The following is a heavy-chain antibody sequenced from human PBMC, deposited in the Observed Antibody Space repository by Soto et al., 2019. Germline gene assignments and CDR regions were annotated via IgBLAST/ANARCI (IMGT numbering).Heavy chain of an antibody. Sequence: QVQLVQSGAEVKKPGSSVKVSCKASGGTFSSYTISWVRQAPGQGLEWMGRIIPILGIANYAQKFQGRVTIDAANSTSRADMEPSGLRSEGTAVCYGAAVSVGGTFPGFDCWGQGALVAVSS. J-gene: IGHJ4*02. V-gene: IGHV1-69*02. CDR1: GGTFSSYT. CDR3: AAVSVGGTFPGFDC. CDR2: IIPILGIA. D-gene: IGHD6-19*01.